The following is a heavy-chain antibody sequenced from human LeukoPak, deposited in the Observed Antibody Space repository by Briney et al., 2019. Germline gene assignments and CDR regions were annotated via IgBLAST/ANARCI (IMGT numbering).Heavy chain of an antibody. D-gene: IGHD6-19*01. V-gene: IGHV4-59*08. CDR3: AKLGHSDGWYLGAFDI. CDR1: GGSITGHY. J-gene: IGHJ3*02. Sequence: ASETLSLTCAVSGGSITGHYWNWIRQTPGMRLEWLGYTSYSRTTIYNSYFKGRATMSIDTSKNQLYLNLTSVTATDTAVYYCAKLGHSDGWYLGAFDIWGQGTTVIVSS. CDR2: TSYSRTT.